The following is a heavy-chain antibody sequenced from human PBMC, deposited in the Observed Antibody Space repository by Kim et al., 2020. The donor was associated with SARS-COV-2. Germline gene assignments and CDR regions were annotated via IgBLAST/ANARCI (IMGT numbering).Heavy chain of an antibody. CDR3: AKGGPPHFYGDYEPFDY. D-gene: IGHD4-17*01. V-gene: IGHV3-33*06. J-gene: IGHJ4*02. CDR2: IWYDGSNK. CDR1: GFTFSSYA. Sequence: GGSLRLSCAASGFTFSSYAMHWVRQAPGKGLEWVAVIWYDGSNKYYADSVKGRFTISRDNSKNTLYLQMNSLRAEDTAVYYCAKGGPPHFYGDYEPFDYWGQGTLVTVSS.